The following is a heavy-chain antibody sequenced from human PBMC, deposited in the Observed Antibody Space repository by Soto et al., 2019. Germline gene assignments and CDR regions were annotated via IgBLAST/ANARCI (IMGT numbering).Heavy chain of an antibody. Sequence: QVQLVQSGAEVTKPGASVKVSCKASVYTFTSYGLSWVRQAPGQGLEWMGWISAYNGNTTYAQKLQGRVTLTTDTTTSTAYMELRSLRSDDTAVYYCARGTMPDRYGDYWGQGTLVTVSS. J-gene: IGHJ4*02. D-gene: IGHD2-2*01. CDR1: VYTFTSYG. V-gene: IGHV1-18*04. CDR2: ISAYNGNT. CDR3: ARGTMPDRYGDY.